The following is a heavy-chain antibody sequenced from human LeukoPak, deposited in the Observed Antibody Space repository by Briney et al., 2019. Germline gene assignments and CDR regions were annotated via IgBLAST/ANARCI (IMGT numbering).Heavy chain of an antibody. D-gene: IGHD4-17*01. J-gene: IGHJ4*02. CDR2: IKQDGSEK. V-gene: IGHV3-7*01. CDR1: GFTLSNFW. CDR3: ARSHDYGVYVDY. Sequence: PGGSLRLSCAASGFTLSNFWMSWVRQAPGKGLEWVANIKQDGSEKYYVDSVKGRFTISRDNAKNSLYLQMNSLRAEDTAVYYCARSHDYGVYVDYWGQGTLVTVSS.